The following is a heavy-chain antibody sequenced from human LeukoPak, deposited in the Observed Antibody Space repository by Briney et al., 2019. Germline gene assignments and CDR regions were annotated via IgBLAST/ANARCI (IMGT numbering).Heavy chain of an antibody. J-gene: IGHJ4*02. Sequence: SETLSLTCTASGGSISSYYWSWIRQPPGKGLEWIAYIYYSGSTNYNPSLMSRVTISVDSSKNQFSLKLSSVTAADTAVYYCARGIAAAGNFDYWGQGTLVTVSS. CDR1: GGSISSYY. CDR2: IYYSGST. D-gene: IGHD6-13*01. V-gene: IGHV4-59*01. CDR3: ARGIAAAGNFDY.